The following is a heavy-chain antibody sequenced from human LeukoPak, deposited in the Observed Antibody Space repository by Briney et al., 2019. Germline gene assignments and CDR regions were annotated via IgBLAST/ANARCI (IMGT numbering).Heavy chain of an antibody. D-gene: IGHD3-22*01. CDR2: INAANGYT. Sequence: ASVKVSCMASGYTFTEYAMHWVRQAPGQGLEWMGWINAANGYTKYSQEFQGRVTITRETSASTVYMELSSLRSEDLAVYYCARGSYDSTGRVLDFWGQGTQVIVSS. J-gene: IGHJ4*02. CDR1: GYTFTEYA. V-gene: IGHV1-3*03. CDR3: ARGSYDSTGRVLDF.